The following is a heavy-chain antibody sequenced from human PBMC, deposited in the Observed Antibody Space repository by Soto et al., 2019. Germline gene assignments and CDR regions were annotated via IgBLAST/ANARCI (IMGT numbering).Heavy chain of an antibody. V-gene: IGHV3-30*18. CDR3: AKAFDY. CDR2: ILSDGSKT. CDR1: GFTFSSYG. J-gene: IGHJ4*02. Sequence: QVQLVESGGDVVQPGRSLRLSCVVSGFTFSSYGMHWVRQAPGKGLEWVAVILSDGSKTYYADSVKGRFFISRDNSKDTTYLQMNSLRPEDTAIYYCAKAFDYWGQGTLVTVSS.